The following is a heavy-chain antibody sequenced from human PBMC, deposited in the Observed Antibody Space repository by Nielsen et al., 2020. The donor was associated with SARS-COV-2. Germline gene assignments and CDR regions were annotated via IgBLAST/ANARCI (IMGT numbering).Heavy chain of an antibody. CDR1: GYTFNNYG. D-gene: IGHD2-21*02. J-gene: IGHJ5*02. V-gene: IGHV7-4-1*02. CDR2: INTNTGNP. Sequence: ASVKVSCKASGYTFNNYGISWVRQAPGQGLEWMGWINTNTGNPMYAQGFTGRFAFSLDTSVATAYLEISSLEAEDTAVYYCAREVVTGLYNWFDPWGQGTLVTVSS. CDR3: AREVVTGLYNWFDP.